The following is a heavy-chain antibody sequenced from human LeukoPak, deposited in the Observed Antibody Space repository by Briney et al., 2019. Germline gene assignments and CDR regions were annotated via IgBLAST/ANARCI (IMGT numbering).Heavy chain of an antibody. J-gene: IGHJ4*02. CDR3: ARSWGSGGYYSYYFDY. CDR2: ISYSGST. V-gene: IGHV4-59*08. Sequence: PSETLSLTCTVSGDSISSYYWSWIRQPPGKGLEWMGYISYSGSTNYHPSLKSRVTISIDTSKNQFSLKLSSVTAADTAVYYCARSWGSGGYYSYYFDYWGQGTLVTVSS. CDR1: GDSISSYY. D-gene: IGHD1-26*01.